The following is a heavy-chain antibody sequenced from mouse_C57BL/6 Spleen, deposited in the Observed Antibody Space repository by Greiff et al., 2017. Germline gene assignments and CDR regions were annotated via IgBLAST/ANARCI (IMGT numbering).Heavy chain of an antibody. Sequence: QVQLQQSGAELVKPGASVKMSCKASGYTFTSYWLTWVKQRPGQGLEWIGDIYPGSGSTNYNEKFKSKATLTVDTSSNTAIMQLIILTAEDSAIYYCARYDGYSLFFAYWGQGTLVTVSA. V-gene: IGHV1-55*01. CDR3: ARYDGYSLFFAY. J-gene: IGHJ3*01. CDR2: IYPGSGST. D-gene: IGHD2-3*01. CDR1: GYTFTSYW.